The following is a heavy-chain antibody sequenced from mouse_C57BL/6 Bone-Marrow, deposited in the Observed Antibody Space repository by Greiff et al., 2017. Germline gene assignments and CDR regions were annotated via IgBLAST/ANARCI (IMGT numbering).Heavy chain of an antibody. CDR3: ARRLFITTVSYWYFDV. D-gene: IGHD1-1*01. V-gene: IGHV1-72*01. Sequence: QVQLQQPGAELVKPGASVKLSCKASGYTFTSYWMHWVKQRPGRGLEWIGRIDPISGGTKYNEKFKSKATLTVDKPSSTAYMQLSSLTSEDSAVYYCARRLFITTVSYWYFDVWGTGTTVTVSS. J-gene: IGHJ1*03. CDR2: IDPISGGT. CDR1: GYTFTSYW.